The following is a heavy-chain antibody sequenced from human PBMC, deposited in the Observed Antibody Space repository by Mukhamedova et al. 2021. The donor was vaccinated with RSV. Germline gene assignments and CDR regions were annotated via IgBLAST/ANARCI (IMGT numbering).Heavy chain of an antibody. V-gene: IGHV3-30*02. CDR2: TRFDGANE. D-gene: IGHD1/OR15-1a*01. CDR3: AKDLGGNNPYYFDY. J-gene: IGHJ4*02. Sequence: VRQAPGKGLEWVAFTRFDGANEYYADSVKGRFTISRDNSKNTLYLQMNSLRAEDTAVHYCAKDLGGNNPYYFDYWGQGTLVAVSS.